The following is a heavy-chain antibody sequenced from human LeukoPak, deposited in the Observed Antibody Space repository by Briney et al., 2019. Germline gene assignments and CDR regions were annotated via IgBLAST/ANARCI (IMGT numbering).Heavy chain of an antibody. CDR1: GFTFSSYR. V-gene: IGHV3-74*01. Sequence: PGGSLRLSCAASGFTFSSYRMHWVRQAPGKGLLWVSRINSDGSSTYYADSVKGRFTTSRDNAKNALHLQMNSLRAEDTAVYYCVLDLFSSFAFDIWGQGTMVTVSS. CDR3: VLDLFSSFAFDI. D-gene: IGHD3/OR15-3a*01. J-gene: IGHJ3*02. CDR2: INSDGSST.